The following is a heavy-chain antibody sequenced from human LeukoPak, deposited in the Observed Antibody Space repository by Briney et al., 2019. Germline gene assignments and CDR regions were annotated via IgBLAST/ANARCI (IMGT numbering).Heavy chain of an antibody. V-gene: IGHV1-46*01. Sequence: ASVKVSCKASGYTFTSYYMHWVRQAPGQGLEWMGIINPSGGSTSYAQKLQGRVTMTRDTSTSTVYMELSSLRSEDTAVYYCARAGGYSYGYSGFYYYYYGMDVWGQGTTVTVSS. J-gene: IGHJ6*02. CDR3: ARAGGYSYGYSGFYYYYYGMDV. CDR2: INPSGGST. D-gene: IGHD5-18*01. CDR1: GYTFTSYY.